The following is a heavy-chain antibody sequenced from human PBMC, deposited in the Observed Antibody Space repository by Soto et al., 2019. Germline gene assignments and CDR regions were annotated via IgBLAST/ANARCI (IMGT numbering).Heavy chain of an antibody. J-gene: IGHJ4*02. V-gene: IGHV4-34*01. Sequence: QVQLQQWGAGLLKPSETLSLTCAVYGGSFSGYYWIWIRQPPGRGLEWIGEINHSGSTNYSPSLKIRVTISIDTSKNQFSLNLSSVTAADTAVYYCTRSRLRGGYNLWGQGTLVTVSS. CDR2: INHSGST. CDR3: TRSRLRGGYNL. CDR1: GGSFSGYY. D-gene: IGHD5-12*01.